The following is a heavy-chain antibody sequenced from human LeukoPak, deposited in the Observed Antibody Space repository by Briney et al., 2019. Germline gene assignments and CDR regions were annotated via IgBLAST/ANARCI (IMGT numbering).Heavy chain of an antibody. CDR2: FDPEDGET. V-gene: IGHV1-24*01. CDR3: ARPITMVRGVSPLDY. CDR1: GYTLTELS. Sequence: GASVKVSCKVSGYTLTELSMHWVRQAPGKGLEWMGGFDPEDGETIYAQKFQGRVTMTEDTSTDTAYMELSSLRSDDTAVYYCARPITMVRGVSPLDYWGQGTLVTVSS. D-gene: IGHD3-10*01. J-gene: IGHJ4*02.